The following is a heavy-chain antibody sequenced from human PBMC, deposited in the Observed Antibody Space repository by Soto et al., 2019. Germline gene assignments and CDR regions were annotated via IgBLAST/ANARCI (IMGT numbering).Heavy chain of an antibody. CDR3: ARENRVVGSGRPGYYYGMDV. CDR1: GFTFSDYY. J-gene: IGHJ6*02. D-gene: IGHD3-10*01. CDR2: ISSSSSYT. V-gene: IGHV3-11*06. Sequence: QVQLVESGGGLVKPGGSLRLSCAASGFTFSDYYMSWIRQAPGKGLEWVSYISSSSSYTNYADSVKGRFTISRDNAKNSLYLQMNSLRAEDTAVYYCARENRVVGSGRPGYYYGMDVWGQGTTVTVSS.